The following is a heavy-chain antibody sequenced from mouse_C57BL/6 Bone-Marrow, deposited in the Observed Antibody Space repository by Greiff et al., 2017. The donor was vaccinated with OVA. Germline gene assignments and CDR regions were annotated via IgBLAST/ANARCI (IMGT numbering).Heavy chain of an antibody. Sequence: QVQLQQSGAELARPGASVKMSCKASGYTFTSYTMHWVKQRPGQGLEWIGYINPISGYTKYNQKFKDKATLTADKSSSTAYMQLSSLTSEDSAVYYCARLGGYYSWFAYWGQGTLVTVSA. CDR3: ARLGGYYSWFAY. V-gene: IGHV1-4*01. CDR1: GYTFTSYT. D-gene: IGHD2-3*01. CDR2: INPISGYT. J-gene: IGHJ3*01.